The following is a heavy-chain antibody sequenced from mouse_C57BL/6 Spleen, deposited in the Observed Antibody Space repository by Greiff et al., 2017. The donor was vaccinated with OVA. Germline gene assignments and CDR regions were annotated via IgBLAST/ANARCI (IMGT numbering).Heavy chain of an antibody. CDR2: IYPGSGST. Sequence: QVQLQQSGAELVKPGASVKMSCKASGYTFTSYWITWVKQRPGQGLEWIGDIYPGSGSTNYNEKFKSKATLTVDTSSSTAYMQLSSLTSEDSAVYYCASITGTRAMDYWGQGTSVTVSS. V-gene: IGHV1-55*01. D-gene: IGHD4-1*01. CDR3: ASITGTRAMDY. CDR1: GYTFTSYW. J-gene: IGHJ4*01.